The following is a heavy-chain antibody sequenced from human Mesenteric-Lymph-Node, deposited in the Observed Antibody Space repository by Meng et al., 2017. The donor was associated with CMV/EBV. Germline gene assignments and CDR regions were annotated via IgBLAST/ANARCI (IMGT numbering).Heavy chain of an antibody. Sequence: ASGFPVSSTYMRWVRQAPGKGLEWVSVIYSGGSTYYADSVKGRFTISRDSSKNTLYLHMNSLRPEDTAVYYCARGLSGHYPTSFDYWGQGTLVTVSS. J-gene: IGHJ4*02. V-gene: IGHV3-53*05. D-gene: IGHD3-22*01. CDR1: GFPVSSTY. CDR3: ARGLSGHYPTSFDY. CDR2: IYSGGST.